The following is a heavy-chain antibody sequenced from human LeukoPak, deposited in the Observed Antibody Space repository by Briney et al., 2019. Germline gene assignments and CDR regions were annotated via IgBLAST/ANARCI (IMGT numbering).Heavy chain of an antibody. CDR1: GGTFSSYA. J-gene: IGHJ3*02. CDR2: IIPILGIA. V-gene: IGHV1-69*04. Sequence: ASAKVSCKASGGTFSSYAISWVRQAPGQGLEWMGRIIPILGIANYAQKFQGRVTITADKSTSTAYMELSSLRSEDTAVYYCAREGYYGSGSYYPSAFDIWGQETMVTASS. CDR3: AREGYYGSGSYYPSAFDI. D-gene: IGHD3-10*01.